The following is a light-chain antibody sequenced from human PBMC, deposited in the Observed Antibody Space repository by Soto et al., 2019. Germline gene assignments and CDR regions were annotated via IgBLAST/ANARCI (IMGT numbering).Light chain of an antibody. CDR2: DVS. V-gene: IGLV2-14*01. CDR3: SSYTGSTTRYV. Sequence: QSVLTQPASVSGSPGQSITTSCTGTSGDVGRFNYVSWYQQHPGKATKVMIYDVSNRPSGVSNRFSGSKSGNTASLTISGLQAEDEADYYCSSYTGSTTRYVFGAGTKVTVL. J-gene: IGLJ1*01. CDR1: SGDVGRFNY.